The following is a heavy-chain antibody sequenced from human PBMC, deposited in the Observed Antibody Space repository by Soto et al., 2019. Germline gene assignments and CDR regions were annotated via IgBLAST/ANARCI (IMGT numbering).Heavy chain of an antibody. CDR1: GFTFSSYG. D-gene: IGHD3-10*01. CDR2: ISYDGSNK. CDR3: ANEIYYYGSRSIVY. J-gene: IGHJ4*02. Sequence: PGGSLRLSCGASGFTFSSYGMHWVRQAPGKGLEWVAVISYDGSNKYYADSVKGRFTISRDNSKNTLYLQMNSLRAEDTAVYYCANEIYYYGSRSIVYWAQGTLVTVSS. V-gene: IGHV3-30*18.